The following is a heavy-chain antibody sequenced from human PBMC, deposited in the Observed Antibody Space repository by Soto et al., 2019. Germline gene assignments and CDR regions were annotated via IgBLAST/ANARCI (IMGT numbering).Heavy chain of an antibody. CDR2: INHSEST. CDR3: ASLFTIFGVVYDY. J-gene: IGHJ4*02. Sequence: SETLSLTCAVYGGSFSGYYWSWIRQPPGKGLEWIGKINHSESTNYNPSLKSRVTISVDTSKNQFSLKLSSVTAAETAVYYCASLFTIFGVVYDYGGKGTLVTVSS. V-gene: IGHV4-34*01. CDR1: GGSFSGYY. D-gene: IGHD3-3*01.